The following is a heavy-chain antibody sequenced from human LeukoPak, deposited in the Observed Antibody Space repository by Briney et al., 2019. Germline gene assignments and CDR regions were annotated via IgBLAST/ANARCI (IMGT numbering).Heavy chain of an antibody. CDR3: VTLPRAPATIRGQPRNAFDI. CDR2: VSYSGST. V-gene: IGHV4-39*01. D-gene: IGHD4-17*01. J-gene: IGHJ3*02. Sequence: TSETLSLTCTVSGGSVSSTSHYWGWIRQPPGKGLEWTGSVSYSGSTFYNPSLKSRVSISVDTSKNQFSLKLSSVTAADTAVYYCVTLPRAPATIRGQPRNAFDIWGQGTKVTVSS. CDR1: GGSVSSTSHY.